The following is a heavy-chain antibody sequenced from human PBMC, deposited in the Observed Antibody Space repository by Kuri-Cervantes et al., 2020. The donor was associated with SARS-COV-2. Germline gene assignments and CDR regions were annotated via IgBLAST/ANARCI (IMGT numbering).Heavy chain of an antibody. V-gene: IGHV3-23*01. D-gene: IGHD2-21*02. CDR1: GFTFSSYA. CDR2: ISGSGGST. Sequence: GESLKISCAASGFTFSSYAMSWVRQAPGKGLEWVSAISGSGGSTYYADSVKGRFTISRDNSKNTLYLQMNSLRAEDTAVYYCANLIVVVAATDYWGQGTLVTGS. J-gene: IGHJ4*02. CDR3: ANLIVVVAATDY.